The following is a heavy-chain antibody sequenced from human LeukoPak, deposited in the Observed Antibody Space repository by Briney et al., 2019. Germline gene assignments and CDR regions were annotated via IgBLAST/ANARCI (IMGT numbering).Heavy chain of an antibody. D-gene: IGHD2-15*01. V-gene: IGHV1-18*04. Sequence: GASVKVSCKASGYTFTGHYMHWVRQAPGQGLEWMGWISAYNGNTNYAQKLQGRVTMTTDTSTSTAYMELRSLRSDDTAVYYCARDRRAASNWFDPWGQGTLVTVSS. CDR1: GYTFTGHY. CDR3: ARDRRAASNWFDP. CDR2: ISAYNGNT. J-gene: IGHJ5*02.